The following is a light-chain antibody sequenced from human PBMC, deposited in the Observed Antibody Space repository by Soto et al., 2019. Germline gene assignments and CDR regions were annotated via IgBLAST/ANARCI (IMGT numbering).Light chain of an antibody. Sequence: EIVMTQSPATLSLSPGDTATLSCRASQSVDTNLAWYVQKPGQAPRRLMYGVSTWGTGVTARFSGSGSGTEFTLTISSRQSEDFEIYYGQQYNSWPITFGKGHDWKLN. J-gene: IGKJ5*01. CDR3: QQYNSWPIT. CDR1: QSVDTN. V-gene: IGKV3D-15*01. CDR2: GVS.